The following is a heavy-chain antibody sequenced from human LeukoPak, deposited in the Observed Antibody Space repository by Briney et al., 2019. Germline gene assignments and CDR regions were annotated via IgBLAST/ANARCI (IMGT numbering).Heavy chain of an antibody. V-gene: IGHV1-46*04. CDR2: INPSGGST. Sequence: ASVKVSCKASGYIFTNFYMHWVRQAPGQGLEWMALINPSGGSTRYAQKLQGRVTMTRDTSTTTVYMELSSLRSEDTAVYYCARDLGVVPAWGWFDPWGQGTLVTVSS. J-gene: IGHJ5*02. CDR3: ARDLGVVPAWGWFDP. CDR1: GYIFTNFY. D-gene: IGHD2-2*01.